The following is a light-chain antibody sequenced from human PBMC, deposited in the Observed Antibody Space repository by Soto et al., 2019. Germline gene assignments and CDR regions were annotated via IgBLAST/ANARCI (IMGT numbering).Light chain of an antibody. CDR3: SSYKDRSNYV. J-gene: IGLJ1*01. CDR2: QVT. V-gene: IGLV2-14*01. CDR1: SSDLAIYNY. Sequence: QSALAQPASVSGSPGQSIIISCTGTSSDLAIYNYVSWYQQQPGKAPKLMIYQVTNRPSGVSNRFSGSRSGNTASLTISGLQDEEEPEHYCSSYKDRSNYVFGTGTKVTV.